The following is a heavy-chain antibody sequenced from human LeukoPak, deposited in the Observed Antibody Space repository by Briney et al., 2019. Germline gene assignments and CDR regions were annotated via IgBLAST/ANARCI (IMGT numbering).Heavy chain of an antibody. Sequence: GGSLRLSCAASGFTFSSYAMHWVRQAPGKGLEWEAVISYDGSNKYYADSVKGRFTISRDNSKNTLYLQMNSLRAEDTAVYYCARADCSSTSCYAPFDYWGQGTLVTVSS. D-gene: IGHD2-2*01. CDR1: GFTFSSYA. J-gene: IGHJ4*02. CDR3: ARADCSSTSCYAPFDY. V-gene: IGHV3-30-3*01. CDR2: ISYDGSNK.